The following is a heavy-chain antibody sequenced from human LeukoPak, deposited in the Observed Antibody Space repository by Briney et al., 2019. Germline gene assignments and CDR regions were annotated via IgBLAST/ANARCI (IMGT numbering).Heavy chain of an antibody. CDR3: AQAAAGTDYYYYYMDV. D-gene: IGHD6-13*01. CDR1: GGSISSYY. Sequence: PSETLSLTCTVSGGSISSYYWSWIRQPAGKGLEWIGRIYTSGSTNYNPSLKSRVTMSVDTSKNQFSLKLSSVTAADTAVYYCAQAAAGTDYYYYYMDVWGKGTTVTVSS. V-gene: IGHV4-4*07. J-gene: IGHJ6*03. CDR2: IYTSGST.